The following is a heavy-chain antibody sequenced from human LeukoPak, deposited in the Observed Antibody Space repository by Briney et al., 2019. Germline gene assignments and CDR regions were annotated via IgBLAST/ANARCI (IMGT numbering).Heavy chain of an antibody. D-gene: IGHD4-17*01. CDR1: GYTFTGYY. CDR2: INPNSGGT. CDR3: ARFRYGDYVDY. V-gene: IGHV1-2*06. Sequence: ASEKVSCKASGYTFTGYYMHWVRQAPGQGLEWMGRINPNSGGTNYAQKFQGRVTMTRDTSISTAYMELSRLRSDDTAVYYCARFRYGDYVDYWGQGTLVTVSS. J-gene: IGHJ4*02.